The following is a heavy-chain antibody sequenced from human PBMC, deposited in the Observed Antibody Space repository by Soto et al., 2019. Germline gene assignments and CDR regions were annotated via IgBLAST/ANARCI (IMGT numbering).Heavy chain of an antibody. V-gene: IGHV4-34*01. D-gene: IGHD6-13*01. CDR2: INHSGST. CDR3: ASLGGVAAPTFRHMDV. CDR1: GGSFSGYY. Sequence: SETLSLTCAVYGGSFSGYYWSWIRQPPGKGLEWIGEINHSGSTNYNPSLKSRVTISVDTSKNQFSLKLSSVTAADTAVYYCASLGGVAAPTFRHMDVWGKGTTVT. J-gene: IGHJ6*03.